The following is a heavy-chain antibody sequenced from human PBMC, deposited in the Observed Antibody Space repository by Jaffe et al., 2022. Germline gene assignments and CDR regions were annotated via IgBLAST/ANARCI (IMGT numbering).Heavy chain of an antibody. CDR3: TTAPRPYCSGGSCYSEDYYYYYMDV. CDR1: GFTFSNAW. J-gene: IGHJ6*03. CDR2: IKSKTDGGTT. V-gene: IGHV3-15*01. Sequence: EVQLVESGGGLVKPGGSLRLSCAASGFTFSNAWMSWVRQAPGKGLEWVGRIKSKTDGGTTDYAAPVKGRFTISRDDSKNTLYLQMNSLKTEDTAVYYCTTAPRPYCSGGSCYSEDYYYYYMDVWGKGTTVTVSS. D-gene: IGHD2-15*01.